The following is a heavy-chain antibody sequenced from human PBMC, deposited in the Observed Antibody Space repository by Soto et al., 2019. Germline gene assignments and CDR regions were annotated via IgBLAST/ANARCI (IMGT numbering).Heavy chain of an antibody. CDR2: IIPIFGTA. V-gene: IGHV1-69*13. Sequence: SVKVSCKASRVAFSKFIVTWVRQAPGLGLEWVGGIIPIFGTANYAQKFQGRVTITADESTSTSYMEVNNLRSEGTAVYYCAKVRYSSPMGYYYGMDVWGQGTTVTVSS. J-gene: IGHJ6*02. D-gene: IGHD6-19*01. CDR1: RVAFSKFI. CDR3: AKVRYSSPMGYYYGMDV.